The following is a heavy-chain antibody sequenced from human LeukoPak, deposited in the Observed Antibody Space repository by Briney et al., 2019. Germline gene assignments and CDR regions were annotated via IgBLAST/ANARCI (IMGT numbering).Heavy chain of an antibody. J-gene: IGHJ4*02. CDR1: GGSISSSSYY. V-gene: IGHV4-39*01. CDR2: IYYSGST. Sequence: PSETLSLTCTVSGGSISSSSYYRGWIRQPPGKGLEWIGSIYYSGSTYYNPSLKSRVTISVDTSKNQFSLKLSSVTAADTAVYYCARRSRQQLVGYFDYWGQGTLVTVSS. D-gene: IGHD6-13*01. CDR3: ARRSRQQLVGYFDY.